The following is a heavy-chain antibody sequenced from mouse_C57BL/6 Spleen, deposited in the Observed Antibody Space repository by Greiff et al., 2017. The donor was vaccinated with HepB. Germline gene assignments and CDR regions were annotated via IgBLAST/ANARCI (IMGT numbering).Heavy chain of an antibody. D-gene: IGHD1-1*01. CDR2: IYPRDGST. CDR3: ARAFITTGAWFAY. J-gene: IGHJ3*01. Sequence: VQLQQSDAELVKPGASVKISCKVSGYTFTDHTIHWMKQRPEQGLEWIGDIYPRDGSTKYNEKFKGKATLTVDKSSSTAYMQLNSLTSEDSAVYFYARAFITTGAWFAYWGQGTLVTVSA. V-gene: IGHV1-78*01. CDR1: GYTFTDHT.